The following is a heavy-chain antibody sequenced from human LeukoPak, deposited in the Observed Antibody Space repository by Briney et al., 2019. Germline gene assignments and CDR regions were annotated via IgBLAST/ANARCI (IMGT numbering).Heavy chain of an antibody. CDR2: ISSRGTTT. Sequence: PGGSLRLSCSASGFVFRSYEMNWVRQAPGKGLEWVSYISSRGTTTYYADSVKGRFTISRDNAKNSLYLQTNSLRADDTAVYYCARGAGSDHGDASDIWGQGTMVTVSS. V-gene: IGHV3-48*03. J-gene: IGHJ3*02. D-gene: IGHD1-26*01. CDR3: ARGAGSDHGDASDI. CDR1: GFVFRSYE.